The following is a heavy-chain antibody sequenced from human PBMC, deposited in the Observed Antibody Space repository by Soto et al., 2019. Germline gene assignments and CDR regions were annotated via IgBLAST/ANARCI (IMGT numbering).Heavy chain of an antibody. CDR1: GFTFSDYY. D-gene: IGHD2-15*01. V-gene: IGHV3-11*01. Sequence: PGGSLRLSCAASGFTFSDYYMTWIRQAPGKGLEWVSYISSSGTGIYYADSMKGRFTISRGNAKKSLYLQMSSLRAEDTAVYYCARAYSDAFDIWGQGTIVTVPS. CDR3: ARAYSDAFDI. J-gene: IGHJ3*02. CDR2: ISSSGTGI.